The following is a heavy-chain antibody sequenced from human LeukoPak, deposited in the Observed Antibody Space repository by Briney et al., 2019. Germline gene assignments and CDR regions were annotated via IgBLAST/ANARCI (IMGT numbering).Heavy chain of an antibody. CDR3: ATLGIAVAGTPLDY. CDR2: ISAYNGNT. CDR1: GYTFTSYG. V-gene: IGHV1-18*01. J-gene: IGHJ4*02. Sequence: ASVKVSCKASGYTFTSYGISWVRQAPGQGLEWMGWISAYNGNTNYAQKLQGRVTMTTDTSTSTAYMELRSLRSDGTAVYYCATLGIAVAGTPLDYWGQGTLVTVSS. D-gene: IGHD6-19*01.